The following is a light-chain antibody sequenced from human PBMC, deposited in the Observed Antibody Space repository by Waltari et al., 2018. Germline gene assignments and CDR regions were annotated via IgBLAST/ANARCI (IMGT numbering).Light chain of an antibody. J-gene: IGLJ6*01. CDR1: SSDIGAYNR. CDR2: EVN. V-gene: IGLV2-14*01. CDR3: GSYASSGTDI. Sequence: QTALTQSPSVSGSPGQSVTISCTGTSSDIGAYNRVSWYQQHPGKAPKLIIYEVNKRPSGVSDHFSCTKSGNTASLTISGLQADDEADYYCGSYASSGTDIFGSGTKLTVL.